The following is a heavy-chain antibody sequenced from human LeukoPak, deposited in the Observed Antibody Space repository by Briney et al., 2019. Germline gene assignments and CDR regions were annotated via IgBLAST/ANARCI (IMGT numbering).Heavy chain of an antibody. CDR1: GDSVSSNSAT. CDR2: TYYRSKWYN. D-gene: IGHD2-8*01. Sequence: SQTLSLTCAISGDSVSSNSATWNWIRQSPSRGLEWLGRTYYRSKWYNDYAVSVKSRITINPDTSKNQFSLHLKSVTPEDTAVYYCARVKEVFSARDAFDIWGQGTVVTVSS. CDR3: ARVKEVFSARDAFDI. V-gene: IGHV6-1*01. J-gene: IGHJ3*02.